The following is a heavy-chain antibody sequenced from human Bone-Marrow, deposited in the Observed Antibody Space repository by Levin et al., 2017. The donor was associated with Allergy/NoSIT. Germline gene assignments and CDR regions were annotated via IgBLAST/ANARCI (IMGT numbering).Heavy chain of an antibody. CDR3: ARVVQQLNRDYFDY. D-gene: IGHD6-13*01. J-gene: IGHJ4*02. CDR1: GGSFSGYY. Sequence: SCAVYGGSFSGYYWSWIRQPPGKGLEWIGEINHSGSTNYNPSLKSRVTISVDTSKNQFSLKLSSVTAADTAVYYCARVVQQLNRDYFDYWGQGTLVTVSS. CDR2: INHSGST. V-gene: IGHV4-34*01.